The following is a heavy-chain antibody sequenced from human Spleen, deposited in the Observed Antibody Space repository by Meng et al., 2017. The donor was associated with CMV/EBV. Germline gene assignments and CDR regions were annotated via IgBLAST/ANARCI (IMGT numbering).Heavy chain of an antibody. J-gene: IGHJ4*02. CDR2: IYYSGST. V-gene: IGHV4-30-4*01. CDR3: ARRHGRWWLLPFDY. CDR1: GGSISSGDYY. D-gene: IGHD2-21*02. Sequence: SGGSISSGDYYWSWIRQPPGKGLEWIGYIYYSGSTYYNPSLKSRVTISVDTSKNQFSLKLSSVTAADTAVYYCARRHGRWWLLPFDYWGQGTLVTVSS.